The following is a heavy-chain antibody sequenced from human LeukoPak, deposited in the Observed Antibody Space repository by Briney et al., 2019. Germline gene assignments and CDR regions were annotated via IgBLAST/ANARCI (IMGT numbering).Heavy chain of an antibody. D-gene: IGHD2-15*01. V-gene: IGHV3-11*01. Sequence: PGGSLRLSCAASGFTFSDYYMTWIRQAPGQALEWISYVSGSDENKYYAGSVRGRFAISRDNAEKSLFLQMSNVRAEDTAVYYCARAGLGGHYIDYWGQGTLVTVSS. CDR1: GFTFSDYY. J-gene: IGHJ4*02. CDR3: ARAGLGGHYIDY. CDR2: VSGSDENK.